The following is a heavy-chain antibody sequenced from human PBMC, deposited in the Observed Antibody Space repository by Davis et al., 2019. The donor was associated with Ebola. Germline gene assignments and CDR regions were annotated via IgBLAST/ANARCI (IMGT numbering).Heavy chain of an antibody. J-gene: IGHJ5*02. CDR2: IYHSGST. CDR3: ARVGTYRFDP. D-gene: IGHD1-1*01. V-gene: IGHV4-4*02. CDR1: GGSISSSNW. Sequence: MPSETLSLTCAVSGGSISSSNWWSWVRQPPGKGLEWIGEIYHSGSTNYNPSLKSRVTISVDTSKNQFSLKLSSVIAADTAVYYCARVGTYRFDPWGQGTLVTVSS.